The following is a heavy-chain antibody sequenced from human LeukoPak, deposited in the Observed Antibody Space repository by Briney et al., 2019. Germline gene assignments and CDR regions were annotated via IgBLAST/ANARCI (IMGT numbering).Heavy chain of an antibody. CDR2: INHSGST. D-gene: IGHD3-10*01. J-gene: IGHJ5*02. Sequence: SGTLSLTCAVYGGSFSGYYWSRIRQPPGKGLEWIGEINHSGSTNYNPSLKSRVTISVDTSKNQFSLKLSSVTAADTAVYYCARDQDYYGSGSYGPDHWGQGILVTVSS. V-gene: IGHV4-34*01. CDR1: GGSFSGYY. CDR3: ARDQDYYGSGSYGPDH.